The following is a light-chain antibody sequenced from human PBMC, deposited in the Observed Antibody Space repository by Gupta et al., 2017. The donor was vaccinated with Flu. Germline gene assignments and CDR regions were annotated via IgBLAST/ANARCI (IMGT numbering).Light chain of an antibody. Sequence: EIVLTQSPATLSLSPGERATLSCRASQSVRSYLAWYQQKPGKAPMLLIYDASNSATGIPARFSGSGYGTEVTLTISIRELEPFAVYSSQRRSNWPPITFGRGTKVEIK. CDR1: QSVRSY. CDR3: QRRSNWPPIT. V-gene: IGKV3-11*01. CDR2: DAS. J-gene: IGKJ4*01.